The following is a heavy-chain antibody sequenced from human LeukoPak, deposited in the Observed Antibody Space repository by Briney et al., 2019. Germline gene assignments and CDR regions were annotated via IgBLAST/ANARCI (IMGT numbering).Heavy chain of an antibody. CDR1: GGSISSYY. CDR3: ARGADIVVVPAAIREYNWFDP. Sequence: SETLSLTCTVSGGSISSYYWSWIRQPAGKGLEWIGRIYTSGSTNYNPSLKSRVTISVDTSKNQFSLKLSSVTAADTAVYYCARGADIVVVPAAIREYNWFDPWGQGTLVTVSS. D-gene: IGHD2-2*01. V-gene: IGHV4-4*07. CDR2: IYTSGST. J-gene: IGHJ5*02.